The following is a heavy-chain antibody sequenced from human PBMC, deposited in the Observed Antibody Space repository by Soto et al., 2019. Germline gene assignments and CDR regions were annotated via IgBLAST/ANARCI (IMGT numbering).Heavy chain of an antibody. CDR1: GFTFSSYE. J-gene: IGHJ1*01. D-gene: IGHD6-19*01. V-gene: IGHV3-48*03. Sequence: PGGSLRLSCAASGFTFSSYEMNWVRQAPGKGLEWVSYISSSGSTIYYADSVKGRFTISRDNAKNSLYLQMNSLRAEDTAVYYCARDSCLFSGWCEYFRHWGQGTLVTVSS. CDR3: ARDSCLFSGWCEYFRH. CDR2: ISSSGSTI.